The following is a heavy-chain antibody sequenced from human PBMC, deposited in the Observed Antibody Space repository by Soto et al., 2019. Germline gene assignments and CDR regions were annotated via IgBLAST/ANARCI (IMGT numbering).Heavy chain of an antibody. CDR3: ARQGRAVSSYYFDY. J-gene: IGHJ4*02. Sequence: EVQLVESGGGLVQPGGSLRLSCAASGFTFSSYAMHWVRQAPGKGLEYVSAISTNGGSTYYANSVKGRFTISRDNSKNTLYLQMGSLRAEDMGVYYCARQGRAVSSYYFDYWGQGTLVTVSS. CDR1: GFTFSSYA. D-gene: IGHD3-10*01. V-gene: IGHV3-64*01. CDR2: ISTNGGST.